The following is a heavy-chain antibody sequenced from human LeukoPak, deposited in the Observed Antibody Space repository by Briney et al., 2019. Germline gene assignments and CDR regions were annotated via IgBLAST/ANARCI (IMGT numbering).Heavy chain of an antibody. V-gene: IGHV1-2*02. CDR2: INPNSGGT. Sequence: ASVKVSCKASGYTFTGYYMHWVRQAPGQGLEWMGWINPNSGGTNYAQKFQGRVTMTRDTSISTAYMELSRLRSDDTAVYYCARDRKTGTTSWFDPWGQGTLVTVPS. J-gene: IGHJ5*02. CDR3: ARDRKTGTTSWFDP. CDR1: GYTFTGYY. D-gene: IGHD1-7*01.